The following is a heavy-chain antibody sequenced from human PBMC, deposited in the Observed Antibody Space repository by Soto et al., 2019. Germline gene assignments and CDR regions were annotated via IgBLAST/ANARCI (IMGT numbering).Heavy chain of an antibody. CDR3: AHRPRGCSGGSCYSAFDI. V-gene: IGHV2-5*02. J-gene: IGHJ3*02. CDR1: GFSLSTSGVG. CDR2: IYWDDDK. D-gene: IGHD2-15*01. Sequence: ASGPTLVNPTQTLTLTCTFSGFSLSTSGVGVGWIRQPPGKALEWLALIYWDDDKRYSPSLKSRLTITKDTSKNQVVLTMTNMDPVDTATYYCAHRPRGCSGGSCYSAFDIWGQGTMVTVSS.